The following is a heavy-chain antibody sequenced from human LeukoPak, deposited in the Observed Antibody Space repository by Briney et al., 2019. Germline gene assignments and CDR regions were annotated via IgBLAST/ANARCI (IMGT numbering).Heavy chain of an antibody. V-gene: IGHV3-66*01. Sequence: PGGSLRLSCAASGFTVSSNYMSWVRQAPGKGLECVSLLYTGGRTYSADSVKGRFTISKDTSKNTLYLQMNSLRAEDTAVYYCARDPGNYAFDIWGQGTVVTVSS. CDR1: GFTVSSNY. D-gene: IGHD3-10*01. CDR3: ARDPGNYAFDI. J-gene: IGHJ3*02. CDR2: LYTGGRT.